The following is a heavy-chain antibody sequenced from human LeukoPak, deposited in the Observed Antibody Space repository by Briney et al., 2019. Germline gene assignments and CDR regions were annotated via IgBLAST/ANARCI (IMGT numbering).Heavy chain of an antibody. J-gene: IGHJ4*02. V-gene: IGHV4-34*01. CDR2: INHSGST. Sequence: SETLSITCAVYGGSFSGYYWSWIRQPPGKGLEWIGEINHSGSTNYNPSLKSRVTISVDTSKNQFSLKLSSVTAADTAVYYCARGRRRITMIVVVTSREYYFDYWGQGTLVTVSS. D-gene: IGHD3-22*01. CDR3: ARGRRRITMIVVVTSREYYFDY. CDR1: GGSFSGYY.